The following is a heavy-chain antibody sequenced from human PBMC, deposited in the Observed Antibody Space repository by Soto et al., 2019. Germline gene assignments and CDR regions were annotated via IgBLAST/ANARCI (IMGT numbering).Heavy chain of an antibody. J-gene: IGHJ4*02. CDR1: GFTFSSYA. Sequence: PGGSLRLSCAASGFTFSSYAMSWVRQAPGKGLEWVSAISGSGGSTYYADSVKGRFTISRDNSKNTLYLQMNSLRAEDTAVYYCAKAHSSSWFRKGQNYYFDYWGQGTLVTVSS. V-gene: IGHV3-23*01. D-gene: IGHD6-13*01. CDR3: AKAHSSSWFRKGQNYYFDY. CDR2: ISGSGGST.